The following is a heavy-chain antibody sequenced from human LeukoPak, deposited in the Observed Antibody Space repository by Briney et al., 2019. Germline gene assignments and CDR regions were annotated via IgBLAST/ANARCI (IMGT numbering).Heavy chain of an antibody. D-gene: IGHD5-18*01. CDR1: GGSISSSSYY. V-gene: IGHV4-39*01. CDR3: ARAVSAIQLWFPYYFDY. CDR2: IYYSGST. J-gene: IGHJ4*02. Sequence: SETLSLTCTVSGGSISSSSYYWGWIRQPPVKGLEWIGSIYYSGSTYYNPSLKSRVTISVDTSKNQFSLKLSSVTAADTAVYYCARAVSAIQLWFPYYFDYWGQGTLVTVSS.